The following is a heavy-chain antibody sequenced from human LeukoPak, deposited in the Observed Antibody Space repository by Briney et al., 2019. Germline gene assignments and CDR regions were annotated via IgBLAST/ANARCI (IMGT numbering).Heavy chain of an antibody. D-gene: IGHD3-10*01. CDR1: GGSFSGYY. Sequence: SETLSLTCAVYGGSFSGYYWSWIRQPPGKGLEWIGYMYYTGSTNYNPSFKSRVTISLATSKTQFSLKLNSVTPADTAVYYCVRGRAWFDPWGQGTLVTVSS. CDR3: VRGRAWFDP. CDR2: MYYTGST. V-gene: IGHV4-59*12. J-gene: IGHJ5*02.